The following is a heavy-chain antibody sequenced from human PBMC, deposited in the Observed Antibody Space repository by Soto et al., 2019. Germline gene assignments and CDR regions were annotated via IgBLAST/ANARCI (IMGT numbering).Heavy chain of an antibody. Sequence: SETLSLTCTVSGGSITGYYWSWIRQPPGRGLEWIGYIYYAGNTLYTPSLKSRVTISVDTSKNQFSLKLSSVTAADTAVYYCARHDAVRKLQNGMCVWGQGTTVTVSS. CDR3: ARHDAVRKLQNGMCV. CDR1: GGSITGYY. D-gene: IGHD2-15*01. J-gene: IGHJ6*02. CDR2: IYYAGNT. V-gene: IGHV4-59*01.